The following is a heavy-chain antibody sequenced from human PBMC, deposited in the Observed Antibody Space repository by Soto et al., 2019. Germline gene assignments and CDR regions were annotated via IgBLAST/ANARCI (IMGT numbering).Heavy chain of an antibody. CDR3: ARGVFWSGYYTTDAFDI. Sequence: HPGGSLRLSCAASGFTFSGYAMHWVRQAPGKGLEWVAVISYDGSNKYYADSVKGRFTISRDNSKNTLYLQMNSLRAEDTAVYYCARGVFWSGYYTTDAFDIWGQGTMVTVSS. CDR2: ISYDGSNK. D-gene: IGHD3-3*01. CDR1: GFTFSGYA. J-gene: IGHJ3*02. V-gene: IGHV3-30-3*01.